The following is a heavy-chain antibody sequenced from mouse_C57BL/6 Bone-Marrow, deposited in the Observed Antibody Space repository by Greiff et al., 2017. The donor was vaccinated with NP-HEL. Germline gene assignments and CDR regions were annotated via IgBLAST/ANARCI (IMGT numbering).Heavy chain of an antibody. J-gene: IGHJ3*01. D-gene: IGHD1-1*01. CDR3: ASSLITTVVATPFAY. CDR1: GFNIKDYY. CDR2: IDPEDGET. Sequence: VHVKQSGAELVKPGASVKLSCTASGFNIKDYYMHWVKQRTEQGLEWIGRIDPEDGETKYAPKFQGKATITADTSSNTAYLQLSSLTSEDTAVYYCASSLITTVVATPFAYWGQGTLVTVSA. V-gene: IGHV14-2*01.